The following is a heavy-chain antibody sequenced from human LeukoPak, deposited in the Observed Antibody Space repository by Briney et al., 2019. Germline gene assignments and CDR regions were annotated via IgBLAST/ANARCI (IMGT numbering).Heavy chain of an antibody. J-gene: IGHJ4*02. D-gene: IGHD1-26*01. CDR3: ARESSGSYFFY. Sequence: PGGSLRLSRAASGFTVTNNYMSWVRQAPGKGLEWVSVIYSGSNTYYADSVKGRFTISRDNSKNALYLQMNSLRVEDTAVYYCARESSGSYFFYWGQGTLVTVSS. V-gene: IGHV3-66*01. CDR1: GFTVTNNY. CDR2: IYSGSNT.